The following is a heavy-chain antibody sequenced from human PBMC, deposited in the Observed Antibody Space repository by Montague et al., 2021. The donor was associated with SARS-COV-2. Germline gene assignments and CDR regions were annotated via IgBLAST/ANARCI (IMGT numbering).Heavy chain of an antibody. D-gene: IGHD6-13*01. V-gene: IGHV4-39*07. CDR2: IYYSGST. CDR1: GGSISSSSYY. J-gene: IGHJ6*02. Sequence: SETLSLTCTVSGGSISSSSYYWGWIRQPPGKGLEWIGSIYYSGSTCYNPSLKSRVTISVDTSKNQFSLKLSSVTAADTAVYYCARLGRQQLVRLSGMDVWGQGTTVTVSS. CDR3: ARLGRQQLVRLSGMDV.